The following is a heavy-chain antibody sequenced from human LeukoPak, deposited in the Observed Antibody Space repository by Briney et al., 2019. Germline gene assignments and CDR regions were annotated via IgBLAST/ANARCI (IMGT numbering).Heavy chain of an antibody. CDR1: GYTFTSYY. J-gene: IGHJ5*02. CDR2: MNPNSGNT. V-gene: IGHV1-8*02. D-gene: IGHD6-19*01. CDR3: ARGRSSGWSFFNWFDP. Sequence: ASVKVSCKASGYTFTSYYMHWVRQAPGQGLEWMGWMNPNSGNTGYAQKFQGRVTMTRNTSISTAYMELSSLRSEDTAVYYCARGRSSGWSFFNWFDPWGQGTLVTVSS.